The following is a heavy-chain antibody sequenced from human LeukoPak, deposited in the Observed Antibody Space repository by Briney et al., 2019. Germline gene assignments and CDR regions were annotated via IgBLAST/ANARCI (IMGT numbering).Heavy chain of an antibody. CDR1: GFTFSSYG. CDR2: IRYDGSNK. Sequence: GGSLRLSCAASGFTFSSYGMHWVRQAPGKGLEWVAFIRYDGSNKYYADSVKGRFTISRDNSKNTLYLQMNSLRAEDTAVYYCAKDSVYYDSSGHSDYWGQGTLVTVSS. J-gene: IGHJ4*02. CDR3: AKDSVYYDSSGHSDY. D-gene: IGHD3-22*01. V-gene: IGHV3-30*02.